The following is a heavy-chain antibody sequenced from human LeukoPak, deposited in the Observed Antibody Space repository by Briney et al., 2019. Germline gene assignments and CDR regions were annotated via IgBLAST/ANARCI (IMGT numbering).Heavy chain of an antibody. Sequence: GGSLRLSCAASGFTFSDYYMSWIRQAPGKGLEWVSYISSSSSYTNYADSVKGRYTISRDNTKNSVYLQMNSLRGEDTAVYYCAKTEPYGSGSYYPGYWGQGTLVTVSS. D-gene: IGHD3-10*01. J-gene: IGHJ4*02. CDR1: GFTFSDYY. CDR2: ISSSSSYT. V-gene: IGHV3-11*06. CDR3: AKTEPYGSGSYYPGY.